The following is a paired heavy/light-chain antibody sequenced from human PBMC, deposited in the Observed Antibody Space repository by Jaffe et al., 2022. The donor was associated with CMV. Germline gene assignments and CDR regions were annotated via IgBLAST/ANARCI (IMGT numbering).Heavy chain of an antibody. Sequence: EVQLLESGGGLVQPGGSLRLSCAASGFTFSSYAMSWVRQAPGKGLEWVSAISGSGGSTYYADSVKGRFTISRDNSKNTLYLQMNSLRAEDTAVYYCAKGHLGYSSGWYTKSNYYYYGMDVWGQGTTVTVSS. D-gene: IGHD6-19*01. J-gene: IGHJ6*02. V-gene: IGHV3-23*01. CDR2: ISGSGGST. CDR1: GFTFSSYA. CDR3: AKGHLGYSSGWYTKSNYYYYGMDV.
Light chain of an antibody. Sequence: EIVLTQSPGTLSLSPGERATLSCRASQSVSSSYLAWYQQKPGQAPRLLIYGASSRATGIPDRFSGSGSGTDFTLTISRLEPEDFAVYYCQQYGSSSRPGYTFGQGTKLEIK. CDR2: GAS. V-gene: IGKV3-20*01. J-gene: IGKJ2*01. CDR3: QQYGSSSRPGYT. CDR1: QSVSSSY.